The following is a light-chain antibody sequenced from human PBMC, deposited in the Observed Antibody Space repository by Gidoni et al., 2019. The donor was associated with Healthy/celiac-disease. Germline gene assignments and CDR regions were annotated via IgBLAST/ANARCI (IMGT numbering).Light chain of an antibody. Sequence: DIQMTQSPSSLSASVGDRVTITCQASQDISNYLNWYQQKPGKAPKLLIYDASNLETGFPSRFSGSGSGTDFTFTISSLQPEDIATYYCQQYDNLPPGTFGPETKVDIK. CDR1: QDISNY. V-gene: IGKV1-33*01. CDR2: DAS. J-gene: IGKJ3*01. CDR3: QQYDNLPPGT.